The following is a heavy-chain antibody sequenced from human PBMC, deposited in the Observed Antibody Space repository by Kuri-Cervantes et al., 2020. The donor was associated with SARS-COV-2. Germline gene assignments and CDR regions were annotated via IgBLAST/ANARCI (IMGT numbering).Heavy chain of an antibody. Sequence: ASVKVSCKASGYSFSTYDINWVRQAAGQGLEWMGWLNPDTGNTGNAKKFQGRVTMTTVTSINTAYMEVSSLSFEDTAIYYCARDSGDWNPDGLDLWGQGTLVTVSS. CDR3: ARDSGDWNPDGLDL. CDR2: LNPDTGNT. V-gene: IGHV1-8*02. J-gene: IGHJ3*01. CDR1: GYSFSTYD. D-gene: IGHD1-1*01.